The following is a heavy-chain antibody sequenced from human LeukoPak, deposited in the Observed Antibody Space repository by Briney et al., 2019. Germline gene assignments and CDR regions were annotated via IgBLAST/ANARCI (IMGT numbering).Heavy chain of an antibody. J-gene: IGHJ3*01. D-gene: IGHD3-22*01. CDR3: ARNFDSHNAFDV. CDR1: GGSTSSYY. V-gene: IGHV4-59*08. Sequence: PSETLSLTCTVSGGSTSSYYWSWIRQPPGKGLEWIGYIYYGGSTNYSPSLKSRVTISLDTSKNQFSLKLRSVTAADTAVYYCARNFDSHNAFDVWGQGTMVTVSS. CDR2: IYYGGST.